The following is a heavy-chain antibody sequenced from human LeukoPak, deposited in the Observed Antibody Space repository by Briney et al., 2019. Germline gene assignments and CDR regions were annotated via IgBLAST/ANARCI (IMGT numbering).Heavy chain of an antibody. Sequence: HPGGSLRLSCAASGFTFTTYWMTWVRQAPGKGLEWVANISQDGSEKYFVDSVKGRFTISRDNAKNSLYLQMNSLRAEDTAVYYCAREEGSSGFLYNWFDPWGQGTLVTVSS. CDR3: AREEGSSGFLYNWFDP. V-gene: IGHV3-7*03. CDR1: GFTFTTYW. CDR2: ISQDGSEK. J-gene: IGHJ5*02. D-gene: IGHD3-22*01.